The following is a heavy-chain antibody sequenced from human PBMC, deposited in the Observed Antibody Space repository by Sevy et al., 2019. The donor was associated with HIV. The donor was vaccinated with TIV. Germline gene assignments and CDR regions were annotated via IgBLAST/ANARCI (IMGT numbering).Heavy chain of an antibody. V-gene: IGHV3-21*01. CDR1: SFTFSDYN. D-gene: IGHD5-12*01. CDR3: ARESGYDAFDL. CDR2: ISDGGTYI. J-gene: IGHJ3*01. Sequence: GGSLRLSCAGSSFTFSDYNINWVRQAPGKGLEWVSYISDGGTYIYYADSVKGRFTVSRDNAKNSVFLVMNSLRAEDAAVYCCARESGYDAFDLWGQGTRVTVSS.